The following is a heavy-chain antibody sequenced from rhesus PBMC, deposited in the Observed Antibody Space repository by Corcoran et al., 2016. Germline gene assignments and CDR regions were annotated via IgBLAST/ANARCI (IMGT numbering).Heavy chain of an antibody. Sequence: QVQLQESGPGLVKPSETLSLTCAVSGGSISDDYYWSWIRQPPGKGLEWIGYIYGSGGGTTYNTSLKNRVTISRDTSKTQFSLKLSSVTAADTAVYYCARDLGSGSYYNHDAFDFWGQGLRVTVSS. D-gene: IGHD3-16*01. J-gene: IGHJ3*01. V-gene: IGHV4-106*01. CDR3: ARDLGSGSYYNHDAFDF. CDR2: IYGSGGGT. CDR1: GGSISDDYY.